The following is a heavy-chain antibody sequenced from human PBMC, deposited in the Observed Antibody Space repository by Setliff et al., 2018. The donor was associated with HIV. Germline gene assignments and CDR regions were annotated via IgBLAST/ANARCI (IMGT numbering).Heavy chain of an antibody. V-gene: IGHV4-31*11. CDR2: IHYSGST. Sequence: SETLSLTCAVYGGSFSGYYWSWIRQHPGKGLEWIGYIHYSGSTYFNPSLKSRVTISLDTSKNQFSLKVSSMTAADTAVYYCARNSKNWNYPVEYYDYYMDVWGTGTTVTVSS. CDR3: ARNSKNWNYPVEYYDYYMDV. CDR1: GGSFSGYY. J-gene: IGHJ6*03. D-gene: IGHD1-7*01.